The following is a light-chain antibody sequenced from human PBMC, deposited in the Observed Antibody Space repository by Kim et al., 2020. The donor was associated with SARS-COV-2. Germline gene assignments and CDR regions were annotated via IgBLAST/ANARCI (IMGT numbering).Light chain of an antibody. J-gene: IGKJ2*01. CDR3: QQYGSQVT. CDR2: GAS. CDR1: QSVDMF. V-gene: IGKV3-20*01. Sequence: LSLSPGERATLSCRASQSVDMFLAWYQQKPGQAPRLLIRGASSRATGIPDRFSGSGSGTDFTLTITRLEPEDFAVYYCQQYGSQVTFGQGTKVEI.